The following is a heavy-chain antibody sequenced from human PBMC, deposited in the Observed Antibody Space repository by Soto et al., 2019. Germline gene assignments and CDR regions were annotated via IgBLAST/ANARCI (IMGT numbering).Heavy chain of an antibody. D-gene: IGHD2-21*02. Sequence: SETLSLTCIVSGESISSSSYYWGWIRQPPGKGLEWIGSIYYSGRTYYNPSFKSRVTISIDTSKNQFSLKLSSVTATDTAVYYCARQRTTVGTQAYSDHWGQGALVTVSS. J-gene: IGHJ4*02. CDR3: ARQRTTVGTQAYSDH. V-gene: IGHV4-39*01. CDR1: GESISSSSYY. CDR2: IYYSGRT.